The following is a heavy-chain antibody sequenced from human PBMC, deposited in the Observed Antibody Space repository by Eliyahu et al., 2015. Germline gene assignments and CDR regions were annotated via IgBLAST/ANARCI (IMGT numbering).Heavy chain of an antibody. Sequence: EVQLVESGGGLVQPGGSXXLSXAAXGFTVXSNWMSWXRQAPGKGLEWVTSIKPDGSEKYYVDSVRGRFTISRDNAKNSLYLQMNSLRVEDTAVYYCLKHHDCWGQGTLVTVSS. V-gene: IGHV3-7*03. CDR1: GFTVXSNW. CDR2: IKPDGSEK. J-gene: IGHJ4*02. CDR3: LKHHDC.